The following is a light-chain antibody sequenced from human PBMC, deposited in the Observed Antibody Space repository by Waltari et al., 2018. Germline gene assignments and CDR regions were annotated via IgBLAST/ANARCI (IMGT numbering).Light chain of an antibody. J-gene: IGKJ2*01. CDR1: QTISHY. Sequence: DIRMTQSPSSLSAFLGDRVTISCRSSQTISHYLNWYQQKPGKAPKLLIFAASTLQSGVPSRFTGAGSGTNFTLTISSLQPEDFATYYCHQSYSPLNSFGQGTKLESK. V-gene: IGKV1-39*01. CDR2: AAS. CDR3: HQSYSPLNS.